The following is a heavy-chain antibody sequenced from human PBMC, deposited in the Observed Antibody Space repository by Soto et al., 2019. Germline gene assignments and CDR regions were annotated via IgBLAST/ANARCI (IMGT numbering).Heavy chain of an antibody. Sequence: TSTVSGGSISSGGYSWSWIRQHPGKGLECIGYIYYSGSTYYNPSLKSRVTISVDTSKNQFSLKLSSVTAADTAVYYGARARTELVRRGYDGMAVWGQGPTVT. V-gene: IGHV4-31*03. CDR3: ARARTELVRRGYDGMAV. J-gene: IGHJ6*02. D-gene: IGHD6-13*01. CDR2: IYYSGST. CDR1: GGSISSGGYS.